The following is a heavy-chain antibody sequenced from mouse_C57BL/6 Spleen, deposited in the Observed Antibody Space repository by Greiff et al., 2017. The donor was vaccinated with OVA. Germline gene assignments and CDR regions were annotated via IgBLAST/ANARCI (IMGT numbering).Heavy chain of an antibody. CDR3: TEGEDSSGYGFAY. CDR1: GFNIKDDY. D-gene: IGHD3-2*02. CDR2: IDPENGDT. J-gene: IGHJ3*01. V-gene: IGHV14-4*01. Sequence: VQLQQSGAELVRPGASVKLSCTASGFNIKDDYMHWVKQRPEQGLEWIGWIDPENGDTEYASKFQGKATITADTSSNTAYLQLSSLTSEDTAVYYCTEGEDSSGYGFAYWGQGTLVTVSA.